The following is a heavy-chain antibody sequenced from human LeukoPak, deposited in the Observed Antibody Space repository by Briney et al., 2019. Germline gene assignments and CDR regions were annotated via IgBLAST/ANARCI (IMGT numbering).Heavy chain of an antibody. D-gene: IGHD4-17*01. CDR2: IRASGGGT. J-gene: IGHJ3*01. CDR3: ARDPNGDYLGAFDF. Sequence: GGSLRLSCAASGFTFSDYAMIWVRQAPWKGLEWVSAIRASGGGTYYADSVKGRFTISRDNSKNTLFLQMNSLRAEDTATYYCARDPNGDYLGAFDFWGQGTMVTVSS. CDR1: GFTFSDYA. V-gene: IGHV3-23*01.